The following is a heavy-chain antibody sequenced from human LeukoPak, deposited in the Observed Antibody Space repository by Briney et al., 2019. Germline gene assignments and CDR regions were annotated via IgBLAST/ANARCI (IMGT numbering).Heavy chain of an antibody. CDR1: GFTFSSYE. CDR3: ARGPMDYYDSSGFGY. J-gene: IGHJ4*02. D-gene: IGHD3-22*01. CDR2: ISSSGSTI. V-gene: IGHV3-48*03. Sequence: GGTLRLSCAASGFTFSSYEMNWVRQAPGKGLEWVSYISSSGSTIYYADSVKGRFTISRDNTKNSLYLQMNSLRAEDTAVYYCARGPMDYYDSSGFGYWGQGTLVTVSS.